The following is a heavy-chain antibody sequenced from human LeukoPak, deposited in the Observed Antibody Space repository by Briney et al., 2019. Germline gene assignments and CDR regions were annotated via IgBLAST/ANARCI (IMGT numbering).Heavy chain of an antibody. D-gene: IGHD2-15*01. CDR3: SGQYCSGGSCLLDY. CDR2: VYFSGSA. Sequence: SETLSLTCTVSGGSISSDDWCWIWQRPRQGLGWDGYVYFSGSANYNPSPTSRVTISVDASKNKFSLNLNSVAAAAAALSYCSGQYCSGGSCLLDYWGQGTLVTVSS. V-gene: IGHV4-59*13. J-gene: IGHJ4*02. CDR1: GGSISSDD.